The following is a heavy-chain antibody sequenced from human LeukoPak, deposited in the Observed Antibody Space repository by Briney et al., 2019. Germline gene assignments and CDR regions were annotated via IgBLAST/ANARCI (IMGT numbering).Heavy chain of an antibody. CDR3: ATLYYYDSSGTRTFDY. V-gene: IGHV3-21*01. CDR1: GFTFSTYN. D-gene: IGHD3-22*01. J-gene: IGHJ4*02. Sequence: GGSLRLSCEASGFTFSTYNMNWVRQAPGKRLEWVSSITSSSSYAFYADSVKGRFTISRDNAKNSLYLQMNSLRAEDTAVYYCATLYYYDSSGTRTFDYWGQGTLVTVSS. CDR2: ITSSSSYA.